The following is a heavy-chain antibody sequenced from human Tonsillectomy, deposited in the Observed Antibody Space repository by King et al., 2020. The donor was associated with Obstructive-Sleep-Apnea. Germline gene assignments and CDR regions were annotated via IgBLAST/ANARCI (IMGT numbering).Heavy chain of an antibody. J-gene: IGHJ4*02. D-gene: IGHD6-19*01. Sequence: VQLVESGGGVVQPGRSLRLSCAASGFTFSSYGMHWVRQAPGKGLEGVAVISYDGSNKYYADSVKGRFTISRDNSKNTLYLQMNSLRAEDTAVYYCAKDLIPGIAVAGGGSDYWGQGTLVTVSS. CDR1: GFTFSSYG. V-gene: IGHV3-30*18. CDR3: AKDLIPGIAVAGGGSDY. CDR2: ISYDGSNK.